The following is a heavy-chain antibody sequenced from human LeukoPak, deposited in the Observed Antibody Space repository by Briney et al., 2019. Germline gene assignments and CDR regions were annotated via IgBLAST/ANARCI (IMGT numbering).Heavy chain of an antibody. V-gene: IGHV3-23*01. Sequence: PGGSLRLSCEASGFTFSSYAMSWVRQAPGKGLEWVSGVSSSGGGTYYTDSVKGRFTISRDNSKNTLFLQMNSLRVEDTAVYYCANLRGRGAYACSGASCYSYWGQGTLVTVSP. J-gene: IGHJ4*02. CDR2: VSSSGGGT. CDR3: ANLRGRGAYACSGASCYSY. CDR1: GFTFSSYA. D-gene: IGHD2-15*01.